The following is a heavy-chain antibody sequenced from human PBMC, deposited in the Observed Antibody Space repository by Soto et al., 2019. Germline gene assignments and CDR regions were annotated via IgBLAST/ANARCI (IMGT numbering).Heavy chain of an antibody. CDR2: INHSGNT. Sequence: ETLSLTCAVYGKSLSGYYWSWIRQPPGKALEWIGEINHSGNTTYNPSLKSRVTISVDTSKNQLFLNLSSVTAADTAMYFCARHHVRGRTIAGAAEFWGQGTLVTVSS. V-gene: IGHV4-34*01. CDR3: ARHHVRGRTIAGAAEF. D-gene: IGHD1-26*01. CDR1: GKSLSGYY. J-gene: IGHJ4*02.